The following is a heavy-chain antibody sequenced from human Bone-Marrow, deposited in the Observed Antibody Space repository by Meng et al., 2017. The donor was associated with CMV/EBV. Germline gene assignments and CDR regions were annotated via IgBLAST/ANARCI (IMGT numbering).Heavy chain of an antibody. J-gene: IGHJ4*02. CDR3: ARAHLRGGYDY. D-gene: IGHD3-10*01. V-gene: IGHV3-7*03. CDR1: GFTFSSYW. Sequence: LSLTCAASGFTFSSYWMSWVRQAPGKGLEWVANIKQDGSEKYYVDSVKGRFTISRDNAKNSLYLQMNSLRAEDTALYHCARAHLRGGYDYWGQGTLVTVSS. CDR2: IKQDGSEK.